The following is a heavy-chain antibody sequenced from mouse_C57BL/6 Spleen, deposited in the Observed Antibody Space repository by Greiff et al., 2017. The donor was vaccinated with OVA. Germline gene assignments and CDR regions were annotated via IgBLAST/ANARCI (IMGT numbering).Heavy chain of an antibody. D-gene: IGHD1-1*01. Sequence: VHVKQSGPELVKPGASVKISCKASGYSFTDYNMNWVKQSNGKSLEWIGVINPNYGTTSYNQKFKGKATLTVDQSSSTAYMQLNSLTSEDSAVYYCARRDDYGSSLYAMDYWGQGTSVTVSS. CDR3: ARRDDYGSSLYAMDY. V-gene: IGHV1-39*01. CDR1: GYSFTDYN. J-gene: IGHJ4*01. CDR2: INPNYGTT.